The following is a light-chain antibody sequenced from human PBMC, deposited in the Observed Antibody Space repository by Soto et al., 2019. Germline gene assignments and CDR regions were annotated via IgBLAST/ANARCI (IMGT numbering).Light chain of an antibody. J-gene: IGKJ1*01. Sequence: EIVLTQSPATLSLSPGERATLSCRASQSVSSSYLAWYQQKPGQAPRRLIYGASSRATGIPDRFSGRGFGTDFTLTISRLEPEDFAVYYCQQYNNWWTFGQGTKVDIK. CDR1: QSVSSSY. V-gene: IGKV3D-20*02. CDR3: QQYNNWWT. CDR2: GAS.